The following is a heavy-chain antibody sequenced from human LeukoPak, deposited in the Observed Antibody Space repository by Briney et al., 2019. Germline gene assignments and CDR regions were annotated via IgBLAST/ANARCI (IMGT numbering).Heavy chain of an antibody. CDR3: ARGRAKVYYYYMDV. CDR1: GGSFSGYY. Sequence: PSGTLSLTCAVYGGSFSGYYWSWIRQPPGKGLEWIGEINHSGSTNYNPSLKSRVTISVDTSKNQFSLKLSSVTAADTAVYYCARGRAKVYYYYMDVWGKGTTVTVSS. J-gene: IGHJ6*03. V-gene: IGHV4-34*01. CDR2: INHSGST.